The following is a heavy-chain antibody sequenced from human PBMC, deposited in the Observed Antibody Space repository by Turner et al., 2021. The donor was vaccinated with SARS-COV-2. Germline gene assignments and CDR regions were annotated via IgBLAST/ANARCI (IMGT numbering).Heavy chain of an antibody. CDR3: ASFKFGELWSYYFDR. Sequence: QVQLQESGPGLVKPSETLSLTCTVSGRSVSTGGHYWSWIRQRPGEGLEWIGFVHYSGRTDYTPSLKGRVTMSLNPSKDQFSLRLSSATAADTAVYYCASFKFGELWSYYFDRWGQGTQVTVSS. J-gene: IGHJ5*02. D-gene: IGHD3-10*01. CDR1: GRSVSTGGHY. V-gene: IGHV4-31*03. CDR2: VHYSGRT.